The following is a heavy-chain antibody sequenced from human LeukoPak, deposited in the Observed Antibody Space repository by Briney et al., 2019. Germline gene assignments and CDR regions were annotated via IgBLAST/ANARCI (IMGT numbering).Heavy chain of an antibody. CDR3: ASGGGYLNY. J-gene: IGHJ4*02. CDR2: IYYSGST. Sequence: SETLSLTCTVSGGSISSSSYYWGWIRQPPGKGLEWIGSIYYSGSTYYNPSLKSRVTISVDTSKNQFSLKLSSVTAADTAVYYCASGGGYLNYWGQGTLVTVSS. V-gene: IGHV4-39*07. D-gene: IGHD3-16*01. CDR1: GGSISSSSYY.